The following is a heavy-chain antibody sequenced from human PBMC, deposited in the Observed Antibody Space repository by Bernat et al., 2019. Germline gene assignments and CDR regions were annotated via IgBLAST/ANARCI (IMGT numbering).Heavy chain of an antibody. CDR2: ISSSSSYI. Sequence: EVQLVESGGGLVKPGGSLSLSCAASGFTFSSYSMNWVRQAPGKGLEWVSSISSSSSYIYYADSVKGRFTISRDNAKNSLYLQMNSLRAEDTAVYYCAREARDTMIVVVSDAFNIWGQGTMVTVSS. D-gene: IGHD3-22*01. CDR1: GFTFSSYS. V-gene: IGHV3-21*01. J-gene: IGHJ3*02. CDR3: AREARDTMIVVVSDAFNI.